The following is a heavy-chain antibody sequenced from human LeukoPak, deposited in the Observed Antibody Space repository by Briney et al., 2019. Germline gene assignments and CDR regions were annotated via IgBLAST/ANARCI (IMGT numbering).Heavy chain of an antibody. CDR1: GFTFGSFA. D-gene: IGHD2-2*01. CDR2: ISASGHYI. V-gene: IGHV3-23*01. CDR3: ARDGSWGDYQFYFYMDV. Sequence: GGSLRLSCEASGFTFGSFAMSWVRQAPGKGLEWLSGISASGHYIYQADSVKGRFTISRDNSKNTLYIEVNSLRAEDTAVYYCARDGSWGDYQFYFYMDVWGKGTTVTVSS. J-gene: IGHJ6*03.